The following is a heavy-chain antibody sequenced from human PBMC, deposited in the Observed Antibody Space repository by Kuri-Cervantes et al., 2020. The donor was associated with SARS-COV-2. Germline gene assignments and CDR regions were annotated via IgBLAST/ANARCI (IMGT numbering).Heavy chain of an antibody. CDR1: GGSISDHY. CDR3: ARVSIGQRLRFDP. J-gene: IGHJ5*02. D-gene: IGHD6-25*01. V-gene: IGHV4-59*08. CDR2: IYYSGST. Sequence: SETLSLTCTVSGGSISDHYWSWIRQPPGKGLEWLGYIYYSGSTNYSPSLKSRVTISVDTSKNQFSLKLSSVTAADTAVYYCARVSIGQRLRFDPWGQGTLVTVSS.